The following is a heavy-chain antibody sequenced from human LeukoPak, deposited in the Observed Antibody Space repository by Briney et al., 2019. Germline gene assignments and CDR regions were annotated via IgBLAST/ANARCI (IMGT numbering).Heavy chain of an antibody. J-gene: IGHJ4*02. CDR1: GGSISSYY. V-gene: IGHV4-59*08. Sequence: SETLSLTCTVSGGSISSYYWSWIRQPPGKGVEWIGYIYYSGSTNYTPSLKSRVTISVDTSKNQFSLKLSPVTAADTAVYYCARTTVWRGYYFDYWGQGTLVTVSS. CDR2: IYYSGST. D-gene: IGHD3-3*01. CDR3: ARTTVWRGYYFDY.